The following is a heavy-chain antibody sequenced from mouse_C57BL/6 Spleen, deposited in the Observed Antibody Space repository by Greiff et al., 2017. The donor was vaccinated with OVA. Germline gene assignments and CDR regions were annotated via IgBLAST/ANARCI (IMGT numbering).Heavy chain of an antibody. V-gene: IGHV5-9-1*02. CDR2: ISSGGDYI. CDR1: GFTFSSYA. D-gene: IGHD1-1*02. J-gene: IGHJ4*01. Sequence: EVQLVESGEGLVKPGGSLKLSCAASGFTFSSYAMSWVRQTPEKRLEWVAYISSGGDYIYYADTVKGRFTISSDNARNTLYLQLSSLKSEDPAMYYCTRDGGNFSMDYWGQGTSVTVSS. CDR3: TRDGGNFSMDY.